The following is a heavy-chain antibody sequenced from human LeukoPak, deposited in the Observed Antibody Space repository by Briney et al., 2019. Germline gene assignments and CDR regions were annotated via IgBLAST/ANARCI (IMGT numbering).Heavy chain of an antibody. V-gene: IGHV3-30*02. CDR1: GFSFTNYG. J-gene: IGHJ4*02. D-gene: IGHD2-15*01. CDR2: IRYDGGKT. CDR3: ARDGSSFDY. Sequence: PGGSLRLSCAASGFSFTNYGMHWVRQAPGKGLEWVAFIRYDGGKTHYVDSVKGRFTVSRGNSNKTLYLQMNGLRAEDTAVYYCARDGSSFDYWGQGTLVTVSS.